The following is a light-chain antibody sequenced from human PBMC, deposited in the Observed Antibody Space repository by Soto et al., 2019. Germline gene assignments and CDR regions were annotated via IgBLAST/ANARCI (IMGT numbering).Light chain of an antibody. Sequence: EIVLTQSPGTLSLSPGDRATLSCRASQSVSSNSLAWYQQKPGQAPRLLIYLASIRATGIPDRFSGSGSGTDFTLTINRLEPEDFAVYSCQQYGSSPRTFGQGTKVEVK. V-gene: IGKV3-20*01. J-gene: IGKJ1*01. CDR2: LAS. CDR1: QSVSSNS. CDR3: QQYGSSPRT.